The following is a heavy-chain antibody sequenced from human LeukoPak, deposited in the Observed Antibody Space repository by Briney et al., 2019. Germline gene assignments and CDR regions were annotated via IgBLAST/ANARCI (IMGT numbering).Heavy chain of an antibody. CDR1: GLTFSSYG. CDR2: ISGNGGST. V-gene: IGHV3-23*01. CDR3: AKVGPSLVRGLIRGGARYYYNYMDV. D-gene: IGHD3-10*01. J-gene: IGHJ6*03. Sequence: GGTLRLSCAASGLTFSSYGMSWVRQAPGKGLEWVSAISGNGGSTYYADSVKGRFAISRDTSKNTLYLQMNSLRAEDTAVYYCAKVGPSLVRGLIRGGARYYYNYMDVWGKGTTVTISS.